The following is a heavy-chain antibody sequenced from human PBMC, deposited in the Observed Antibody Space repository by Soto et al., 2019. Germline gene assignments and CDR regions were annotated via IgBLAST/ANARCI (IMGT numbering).Heavy chain of an antibody. Sequence: QVQLVESGGGVVKPGRSLRLSCAASGFTFSSHAMHWVRQAPGKGLELVAVILYDGSKKYYADSVKGRFTVARDDSKHTLSLQMNSLIVEETAVYYCARDPGYSGFDFDYWGQGTLDTVSS. CDR2: ILYDGSKK. D-gene: IGHD5-12*01. CDR3: ARDPGYSGFDFDY. CDR1: GFTFSSHA. J-gene: IGHJ4*02. V-gene: IGHV3-33*01.